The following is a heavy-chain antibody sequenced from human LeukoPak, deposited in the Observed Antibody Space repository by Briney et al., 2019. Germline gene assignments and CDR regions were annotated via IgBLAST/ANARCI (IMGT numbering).Heavy chain of an antibody. CDR2: VIRDGSFT. CDR3: VRDGDDFNFDY. Sequence: PGGSPRLSCAASGFTSRSYWMHWVRQAPGKGLEWVSRVIRDGSFTNYADSVKGRFTISRDNAKNTLYLQMSSLRAEDTAVYFCVRDGDDFNFDYWGQGSLVTVSS. V-gene: IGHV3-74*01. D-gene: IGHD5-24*01. CDR1: GFTSRSYW. J-gene: IGHJ4*02.